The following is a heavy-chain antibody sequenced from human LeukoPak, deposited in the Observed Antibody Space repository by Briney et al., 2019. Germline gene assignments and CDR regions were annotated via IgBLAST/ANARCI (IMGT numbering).Heavy chain of an antibody. CDR2: ISYDGSNK. CDR1: GFTFSSYA. Sequence: QPGGSLRLSCAASGFTFSSYAMHWVRQAPGKGLEWVAVISYDGSNKYYADSVKGRFTISRDNSKNTLYLQMNSLRAEDTAVYYCARRYFEYWGQGTLVTVSS. CDR3: ARRYFEY. J-gene: IGHJ4*02. V-gene: IGHV3-30*04.